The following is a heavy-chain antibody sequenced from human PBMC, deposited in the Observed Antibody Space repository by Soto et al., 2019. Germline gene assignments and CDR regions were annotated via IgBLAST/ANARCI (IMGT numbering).Heavy chain of an antibody. CDR3: ARGLSRSATFYHYYGMDV. D-gene: IGHD6-6*01. CDR1: GGSFRGYH. V-gene: IGHV4-34*01. Sequence: QVQLQQWGAGLLKPSETLSLTCAVYGGSFRGYHWSWIRQPPGKGLEWIGEINHSGSTNYNPSLKSRVIISLETSKNHFSLILTSVTASDTAVYYCARGLSRSATFYHYYGMDVWGQGTTVTVSS. CDR2: INHSGST. J-gene: IGHJ6*02.